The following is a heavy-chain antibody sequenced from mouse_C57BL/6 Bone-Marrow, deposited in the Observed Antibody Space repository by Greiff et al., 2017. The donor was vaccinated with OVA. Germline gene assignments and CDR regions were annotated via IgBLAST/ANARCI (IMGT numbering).Heavy chain of an antibody. CDR1: GYTFTSYW. V-gene: IGHV1-64*01. CDR2: IHPNSGST. J-gene: IGHJ4*01. Sequence: QVQLKQPGADLVKPGASVKLSCTASGYTFTSYWMHWVRQRPGQGLEWVGKIHPNSGSTNYNEKFKSKATLTVDKSSSTAYMQLSSLTSEDSAVYYDACDAMDYWGQGTSVTVSS. CDR3: ACDAMDY.